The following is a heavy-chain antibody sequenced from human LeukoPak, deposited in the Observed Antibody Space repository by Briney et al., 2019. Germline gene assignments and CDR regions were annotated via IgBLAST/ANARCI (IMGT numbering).Heavy chain of an antibody. J-gene: IGHJ4*02. CDR2: IGSPSTHI. CDR3: ARESYWGLNTKGFDY. CDR1: GFIFTDYS. D-gene: IGHD7-27*01. V-gene: IGHV3-48*02. Sequence: GGSLRLSCAASGFIFTDYSINWVRQAPGRGLEWVSYIGSPSTHIYYADSVKGRFTISRDNAKNSLYLQMNSLRDEDTAVYYCARESYWGLNTKGFDYWGQGTLVTVSS.